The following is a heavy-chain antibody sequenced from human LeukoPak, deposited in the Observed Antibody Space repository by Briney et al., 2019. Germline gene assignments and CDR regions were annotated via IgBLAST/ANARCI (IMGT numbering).Heavy chain of an antibody. CDR3: ARAPRLAGTAPFDY. CDR1: GGTFSSYA. CDR2: IIPILGIA. Sequence: ASVKVSCKASGGTFSSYAISWVRQAPGQGLEWMGRIIPILGIANYAQKFQGRVTITADKSTSTAYMELSSLRSEDTAVYYCARAPRLAGTAPFDYWGQGTLVTVSS. V-gene: IGHV1-69*04. D-gene: IGHD1-1*01. J-gene: IGHJ4*02.